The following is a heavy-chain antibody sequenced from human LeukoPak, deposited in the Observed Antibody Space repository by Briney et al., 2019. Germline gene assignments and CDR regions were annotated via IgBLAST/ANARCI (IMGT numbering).Heavy chain of an antibody. Sequence: ASVKVSCKASGGTFSSYAISWVRQAPGQGLEWMGWISAYNGNTNYAQKLQGRVTMTTDTSTNTAYMELRSLRSDDTAVYYCARDPQPKYYYDSSGYQPWGQGTLVTVSS. CDR1: GGTFSSYA. D-gene: IGHD3-22*01. CDR2: ISAYNGNT. V-gene: IGHV1-18*01. CDR3: ARDPQPKYYYDSSGYQP. J-gene: IGHJ4*02.